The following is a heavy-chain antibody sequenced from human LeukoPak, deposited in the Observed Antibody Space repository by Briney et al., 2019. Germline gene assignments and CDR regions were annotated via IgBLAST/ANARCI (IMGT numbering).Heavy chain of an antibody. Sequence: ASVKVSCKASGGTFSSYAISWVRQAPGQGLEWMGRINPNSGGTNYAQKFQGRVTMTRDTSISTAYMELSRLRSDDTAVYYCAREDIVLMVYAMRGAFDIWGQGTMVTVSS. D-gene: IGHD2-8*01. J-gene: IGHJ3*02. CDR2: INPNSGGT. V-gene: IGHV1-2*06. CDR1: GGTFSSYA. CDR3: AREDIVLMVYAMRGAFDI.